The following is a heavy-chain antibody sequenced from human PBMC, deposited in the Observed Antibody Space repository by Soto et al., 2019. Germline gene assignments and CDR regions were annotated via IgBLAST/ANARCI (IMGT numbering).Heavy chain of an antibody. J-gene: IGHJ4*02. Sequence: SETLSLTCTVSGASITTYYWSWIRQSPGKGLEWIGYIYYSGSTTYNPSLKSRVTISGDTSKNQFSLRLSSVTAADTAVYYCARDWEGYFDYWGQGTLVTVSS. CDR1: GASITTYY. D-gene: IGHD1-26*01. CDR2: IYYSGST. CDR3: ARDWEGYFDY. V-gene: IGHV4-59*01.